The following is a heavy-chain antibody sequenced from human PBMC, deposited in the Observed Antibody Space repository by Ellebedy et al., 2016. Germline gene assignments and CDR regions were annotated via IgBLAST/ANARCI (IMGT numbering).Heavy chain of an antibody. CDR3: ARDLITVTSFDY. Sequence: GESLKISCAASGFTFSSYGMHWVRQAPGKGLEWVAVISYDGSNKYYADSVKGRFTISRDNSKNTLYLQMNSLRAEDTAVYYCARDLITVTSFDYWGQGTLVTVSS. CDR1: GFTFSSYG. J-gene: IGHJ4*02. CDR2: ISYDGSNK. D-gene: IGHD4-17*01. V-gene: IGHV3-30*03.